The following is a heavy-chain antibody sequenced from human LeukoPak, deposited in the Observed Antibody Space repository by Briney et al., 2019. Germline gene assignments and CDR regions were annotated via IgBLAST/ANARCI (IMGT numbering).Heavy chain of an antibody. CDR1: GFTFSSYA. CDR3: AKDLGDSVGTIDA. J-gene: IGHJ4*02. Sequence: GGSLRLSCAVSGFTFSSYAMSWVRQAPGKGLEWVSGISWNSGTIVYADSVKGRFTISKDNAKNSLYLQMNSLKPEDTALYYCAKDLGDSVGTIDAWGQGTLVTVPS. V-gene: IGHV3-9*01. CDR2: ISWNSGTI. D-gene: IGHD1-26*01.